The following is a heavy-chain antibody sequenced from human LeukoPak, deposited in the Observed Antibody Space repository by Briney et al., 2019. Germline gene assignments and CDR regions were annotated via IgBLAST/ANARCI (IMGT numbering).Heavy chain of an antibody. Sequence: ASVKVSCKASGYTFTVYFIHWVRQAPGQGLEWMGRINPNSGATDYAQKFQGRVTMTTDTSTSVAYMELRSLTSDDTAVYYCTRAPPGMTMMTDYWGQGTLVTVSS. CDR2: INPNSGAT. V-gene: IGHV1-2*06. CDR1: GYTFTVYF. J-gene: IGHJ4*02. CDR3: TRAPPGMTMMTDY. D-gene: IGHD3-22*01.